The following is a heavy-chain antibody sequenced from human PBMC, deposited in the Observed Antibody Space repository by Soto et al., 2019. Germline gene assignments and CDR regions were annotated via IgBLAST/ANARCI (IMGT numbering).Heavy chain of an antibody. CDR2: ISSSSSTI. D-gene: IGHD5-18*01. J-gene: IGHJ4*02. CDR1: GFTFSSYS. Sequence: EVQLVESGGGLVRPGGSLRLSCAASGFTFSSYSMNWVRQAPGKGLEWVSYISSSSSTIYYADSVKGRFTISRDNAKNSLYLQMNSLRDEDTDVYYCAIDLPTAMATSVPNWGQGTLVTVSS. V-gene: IGHV3-48*02. CDR3: AIDLPTAMATSVPN.